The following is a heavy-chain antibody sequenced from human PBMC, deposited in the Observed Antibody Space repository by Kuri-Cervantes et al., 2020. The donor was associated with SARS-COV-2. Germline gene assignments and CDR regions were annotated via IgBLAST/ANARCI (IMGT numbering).Heavy chain of an antibody. CDR2: ISYDGTKK. J-gene: IGHJ6*02. CDR1: GFNFDNYA. D-gene: IGHD2-21*01. V-gene: IGHV3-30*03. CDR3: ARDLKYCSGDSCSCFYGMDV. Sequence: GESLKISFTASGFNFDNYAMHWVRQAPAKGLEWVAVISYDGTKKFDGGSVKGRFTISRDSSKNTLYLQMHSLRHEDTAVYYCARDLKYCSGDSCSCFYGMDVWGQGTTVTVSS.